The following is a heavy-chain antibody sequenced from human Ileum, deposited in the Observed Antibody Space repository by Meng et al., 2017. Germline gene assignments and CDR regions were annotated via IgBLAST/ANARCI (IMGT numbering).Heavy chain of an antibody. V-gene: IGHV3-33*01. J-gene: IGHJ3*02. CDR3: AREDTSGEGGFDI. CDR1: GFTFSSYN. CDR2: IWHNGGDE. D-gene: IGHD5-18*01. Sequence: GGSLRLSCAASGFTFSSYNLHWVRQAPGKGLEWVALIWHNGGDERYGDSVWGRFTISRDNSENTLYLQMNSLRAEDTAMYYCAREDTSGEGGFDIWGQGTMVTVSS.